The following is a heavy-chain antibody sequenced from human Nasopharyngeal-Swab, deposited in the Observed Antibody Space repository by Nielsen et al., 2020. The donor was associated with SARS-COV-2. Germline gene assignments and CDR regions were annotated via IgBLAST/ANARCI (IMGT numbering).Heavy chain of an antibody. CDR3: TRCGGGCYSGRDY. J-gene: IGHJ4*02. CDR1: GFTFSGSV. D-gene: IGHD2-15*01. Sequence: GESLNISCVSPGFTFSGSVIHWVRQASGKGVEWVGRIRSKGNNYATAYAASVKGRFIIFRDDPTNTAYLQMNSLKTEDTAVYYCTRCGGGCYSGRDYWGQGTLVTVSS. CDR2: IRSKGNNYAT. V-gene: IGHV3-73*01.